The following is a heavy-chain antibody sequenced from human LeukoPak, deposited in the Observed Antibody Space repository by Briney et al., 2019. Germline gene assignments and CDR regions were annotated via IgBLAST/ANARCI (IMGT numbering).Heavy chain of an antibody. D-gene: IGHD5-12*01. CDR2: ISISSSYI. V-gene: IGHV3-21*03. Sequence: GGSLRLSCAASGFTFSSYSMNRGRQAPGKGLEWVSSISISSSYIYYADSVKSPVTTSRDNAKNSLYMQMNSLRAENTPVYITARWGVYSGYDSDYWGQGTLVTVSS. CDR3: ARWGVYSGYDSDY. CDR1: GFTFSSYS. J-gene: IGHJ4*02.